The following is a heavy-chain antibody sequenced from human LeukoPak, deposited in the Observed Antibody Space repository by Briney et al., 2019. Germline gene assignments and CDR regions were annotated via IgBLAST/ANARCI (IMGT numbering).Heavy chain of an antibody. D-gene: IGHD4-17*01. CDR2: INPNSGGT. Sequence: ASVKVSFKASGYTFTGYYMHWVRQAPGQGLEWMGWINPNSGGTNYAQKFQGRVTMTRDTSISTAYMELSSLRSEDTAVYYCARLTIGDYGDRESGFDYWGQGTLVTVSS. J-gene: IGHJ4*02. CDR3: ARLTIGDYGDRESGFDY. V-gene: IGHV1-2*02. CDR1: GYTFTGYY.